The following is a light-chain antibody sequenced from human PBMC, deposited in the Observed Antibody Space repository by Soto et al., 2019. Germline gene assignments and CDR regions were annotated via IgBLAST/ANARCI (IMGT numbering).Light chain of an antibody. CDR2: EVN. V-gene: IGLV2-8*01. J-gene: IGLJ1*01. CDR1: GTDVGQYNY. CDR3: SSYAGSSNV. Sequence: QSALTQPPSASGSPGQSVTISCTGAGTDVGQYNYVSWYQQHPGKAPKLMIYEVNKRPSGVPDRFSGSKSGNTASLTVSGLQAEDEADYYCSSYAGSSNVFGTGTKVTVL.